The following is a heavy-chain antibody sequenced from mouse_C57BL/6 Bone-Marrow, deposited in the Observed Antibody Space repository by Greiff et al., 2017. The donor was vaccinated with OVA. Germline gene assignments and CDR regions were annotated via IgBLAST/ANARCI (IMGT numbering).Heavy chain of an antibody. CDR1: GYTFTSYW. CDR2: IYPGSGST. D-gene: IGHD1-1*01. Sequence: VQLQQPGAELVKPGASVKMSCKASGYTFTSYWITWVKQRPGQGLEWIGDIYPGSGSTNYNEKFKSKATLTVDTSSSTAYMQLSSLTSEDSAVYYCARIITTVVATDAMDYWGQGTSVTVSS. V-gene: IGHV1-55*01. CDR3: ARIITTVVATDAMDY. J-gene: IGHJ4*01.